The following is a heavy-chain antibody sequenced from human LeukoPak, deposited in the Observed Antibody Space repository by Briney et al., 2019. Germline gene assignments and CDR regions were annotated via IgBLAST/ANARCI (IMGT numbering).Heavy chain of an antibody. CDR3: ARDRYGDHTYFDY. V-gene: IGHV4-30-2*01. CDR2: IYHSGST. Sequence: TFSDYAMSWFRQPPGKGLEWIGYIYHSGSTYYNPSLKSRVTISVDRSKNQFSLKLSSVTAADTAVYYCARDRYGDHTYFDYWGQGTLVTVSS. CDR1: TFSDYA. J-gene: IGHJ4*02. D-gene: IGHD4-17*01.